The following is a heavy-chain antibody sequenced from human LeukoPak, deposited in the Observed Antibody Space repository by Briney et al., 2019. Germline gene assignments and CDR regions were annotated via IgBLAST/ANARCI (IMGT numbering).Heavy chain of an antibody. D-gene: IGHD3-3*01. V-gene: IGHV4-39*01. CDR1: GCSISNSSYY. Sequence: SDTLSLTCTVSGCSISNSSYYWGWLRQPPGKGLARIGTIYYSGSTYYNPSLKSRVIISVDTSENQFSLKLISVTAADTSMYYCARSGITPFRVLNWLDPWGQGILVTVSS. J-gene: IGHJ5*02. CDR2: IYYSGST. CDR3: ARSGITPFRVLNWLDP.